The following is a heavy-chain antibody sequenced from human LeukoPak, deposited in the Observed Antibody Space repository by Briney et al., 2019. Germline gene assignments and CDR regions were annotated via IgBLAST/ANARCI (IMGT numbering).Heavy chain of an antibody. CDR2: ISAYNGNT. J-gene: IGHJ4*02. Sequence: ASVTVSCKASGYTFTSYGISWVRQAPGQGREGMGWISAYNGNTNYAQKLQGRVTMTTDTSTSTAYMELMSLRSGDTAVFYCARAGRGGGGYFDYWGQGTLVIVSS. V-gene: IGHV1-18*01. D-gene: IGHD3-10*01. CDR3: ARAGRGGGGYFDY. CDR1: GYTFTSYG.